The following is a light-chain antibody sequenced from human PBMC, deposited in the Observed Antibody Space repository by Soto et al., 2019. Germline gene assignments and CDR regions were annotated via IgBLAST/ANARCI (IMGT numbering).Light chain of an antibody. V-gene: IGLV2-14*01. J-gene: IGLJ1*01. CDR2: EVT. CDR1: SGDVGGYNY. CDR3: SSYTSTDTLVV. Sequence: QSALTQPASVSGSPGQSITISCTGTSGDVGGYNYVSWYQQYPGKAPKLIIYEVTNRPSGVSNRFSASKSGNRASLTISGLQAEDEADYYCSSYTSTDTLVVFGTGTQLTVL.